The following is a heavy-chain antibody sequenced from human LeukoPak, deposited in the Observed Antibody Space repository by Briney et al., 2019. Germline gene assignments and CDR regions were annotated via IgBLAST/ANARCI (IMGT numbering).Heavy chain of an antibody. CDR1: GDSMSTYY. D-gene: IGHD3-16*02. V-gene: IGHV4-39*01. J-gene: IGHJ1*01. Sequence: SETLSLTCTVSGDSMSTYYWTWVRQAPGKGLEWIGSVHYSGTTYYNPSLNSRLTVSVETSKNQFSLKLTSVTAADTAMYYCARRRSYRGFENWGQGTLVTVSS. CDR3: ARRRSYRGFEN. CDR2: VHYSGTT.